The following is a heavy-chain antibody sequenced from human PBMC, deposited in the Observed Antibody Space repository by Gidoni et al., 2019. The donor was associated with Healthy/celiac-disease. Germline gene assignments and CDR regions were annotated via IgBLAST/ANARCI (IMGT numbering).Heavy chain of an antibody. J-gene: IGHJ6*02. D-gene: IGHD3-10*01. V-gene: IGHV4-34*01. CDR3: ARVPISRYITMVRGVVYGMDV. CDR1: GGSFSGYY. Sequence: QVQLQQWGAGLLKPSETLSLTCAVYGGSFSGYYWSWIRQPPGKGLEWIGEINHSGSTNYNPSLKSRVTISVDTSKNQFSLKLSSVTAADTAVYYCARVPISRYITMVRGVVYGMDVWGQGTTVTVSS. CDR2: INHSGST.